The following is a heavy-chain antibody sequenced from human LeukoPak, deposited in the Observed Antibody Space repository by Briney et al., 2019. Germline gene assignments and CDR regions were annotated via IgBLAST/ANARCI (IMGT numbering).Heavy chain of an antibody. V-gene: IGHV4-39*01. Sequence: SETLSLTCTVSGGSISSSSYYWGWIRQPPGKGLQWIGSIYYSGSTYYNPSLKSRVTISVDTSKNQFSLKLSSVTAADTAVYYCAAQSPAKGYYYYMDVWGKGTTVTVSS. CDR3: AAQSPAKGYYYYMDV. CDR2: IYYSGST. CDR1: GGSISSSSYY. J-gene: IGHJ6*03.